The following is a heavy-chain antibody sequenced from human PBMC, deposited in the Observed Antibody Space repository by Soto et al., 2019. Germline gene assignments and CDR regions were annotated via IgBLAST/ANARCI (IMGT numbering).Heavy chain of an antibody. J-gene: IGHJ4*02. Sequence: SETLPLTCTVSGSSISSSSYYWGWIRQPPGKGLEWIGSIYYSGCTYYNPSLKSRVTISVDTSKNQFSLKLSSVTAADTAVYYCARASEYYYDNSGYYRSFDYWGQGTLVTVSS. D-gene: IGHD3-22*01. CDR3: ARASEYYYDNSGYYRSFDY. V-gene: IGHV4-39*01. CDR2: IYYSGCT. CDR1: GSSISSSSYY.